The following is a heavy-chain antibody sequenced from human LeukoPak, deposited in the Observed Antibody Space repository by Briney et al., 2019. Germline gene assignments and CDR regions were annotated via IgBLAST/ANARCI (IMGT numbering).Heavy chain of an antibody. CDR2: MNPNSGNT. CDR3: ARGSISWFGELSPTNWLDP. CDR1: GYTFTSYD. V-gene: IGHV1-8*01. Sequence: ASVKVSCKASGYTFTSYDINWVRQATGQGLEWMGWMNPNSGNTGYAQKFQGRVTMTRNTSISTAYMELSSLRSEDTAVYYCARGSISWFGELSPTNWLDPWGQGTLVTVSS. J-gene: IGHJ5*02. D-gene: IGHD3-10*01.